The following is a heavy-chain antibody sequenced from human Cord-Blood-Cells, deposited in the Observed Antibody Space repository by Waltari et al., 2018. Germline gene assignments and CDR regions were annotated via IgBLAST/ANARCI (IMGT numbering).Heavy chain of an antibody. J-gene: IGHJ2*01. CDR2: INHSGST. CDR3: ARRGIVVVPAAIESHWYFDL. D-gene: IGHD2-2*02. Sequence: QVQLQQWGAGLLKPSETLSLTCAVYGGSFSGYYWSWIRQPPGKGLEWIGEINHSGSTNYNPSLKRRVTISVDTSKNQFSLKLSSVTAADTAVYYCARRGIVVVPAAIESHWYFDLWGRGTLVTVSS. CDR1: GGSFSGYY. V-gene: IGHV4-34*01.